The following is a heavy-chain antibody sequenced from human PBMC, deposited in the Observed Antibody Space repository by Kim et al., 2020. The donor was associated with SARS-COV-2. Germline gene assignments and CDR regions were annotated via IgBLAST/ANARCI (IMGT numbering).Heavy chain of an antibody. CDR2: ITCDGSGR. D-gene: IGHD3-3*01. Sequence: GGSLRLSCAASGFTFSNACMSWVRQAPGKGLEWVAVITCDGSGRYYADSVKGRFTISRDNSKNTLYLQMNSLRAEDTAVYYCASDMREFFSGFYYF. CDR1: GFTFSNAC. CDR3: ASDMREFFSGFYYF. J-gene: IGHJ2*01. V-gene: IGHV3-30*03.